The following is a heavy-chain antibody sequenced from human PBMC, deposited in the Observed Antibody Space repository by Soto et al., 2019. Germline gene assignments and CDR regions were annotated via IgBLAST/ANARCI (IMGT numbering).Heavy chain of an antibody. CDR1: GFTFSSYS. J-gene: IGHJ6*02. CDR3: ARDEGYDYGYYYGMDV. V-gene: IGHV3-48*01. Sequence: PGGSLRLSCAVSGFTFSSYSMSWVRQAPGKGLEWVSYISSSSSTIYYADSVKGRFTISRDNAKNPLYLQMNSLRAEDTAVYYCARDEGYDYGYYYGMDVWGQGTTVTVSS. CDR2: ISSSSSTI. D-gene: IGHD5-12*01.